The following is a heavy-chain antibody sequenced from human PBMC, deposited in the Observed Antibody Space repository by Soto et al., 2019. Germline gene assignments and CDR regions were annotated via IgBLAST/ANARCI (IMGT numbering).Heavy chain of an antibody. J-gene: IGHJ6*02. CDR1: GFTFSGSA. D-gene: IGHD3-22*01. CDR2: IRSKANSYAT. CDR3: TRPWYYYDSSGYYYGPGLCDYYYVMDV. V-gene: IGHV3-73*02. Sequence: EVQLVESGGGLVQPGGSLKLSCAASGFTFSGSAMHWVRQASGKGLEWVGRIRSKANSYATAYAASVKGRFTISRDDSKNTAYLQMNSLQTEDTAVYYCTRPWYYYDSSGYYYGPGLCDYYYVMDVWGQGTTVTVSS.